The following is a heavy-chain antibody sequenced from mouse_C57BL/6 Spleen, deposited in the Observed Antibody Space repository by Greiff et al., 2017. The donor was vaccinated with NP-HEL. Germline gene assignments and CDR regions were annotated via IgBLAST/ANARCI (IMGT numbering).Heavy chain of an antibody. Sequence: EVKLVESGGDLVKPGGSLKLSCAASGFTFSSYGMSWVRQTPDKRLEWVATISSGGSYTYYPDSVKGRFTISRDNAKNTLYLQMSSLKSEDTAMYYCARHLTAHGYFDVWGTGTTVTVSS. CDR3: ARHLTAHGYFDV. D-gene: IGHD4-1*01. J-gene: IGHJ1*03. CDR1: GFTFSSYG. CDR2: ISSGGSYT. V-gene: IGHV5-6*01.